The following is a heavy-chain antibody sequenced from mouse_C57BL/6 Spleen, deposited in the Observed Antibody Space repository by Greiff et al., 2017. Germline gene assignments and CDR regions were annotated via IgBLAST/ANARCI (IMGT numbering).Heavy chain of an antibody. CDR1: GYSITSGYY. CDR3: ARKGFTTVVAHFDY. V-gene: IGHV3-6*01. J-gene: IGHJ2*01. D-gene: IGHD1-1*01. CDR2: ISYDGSN. Sequence: EVQLQESGPGLVKPSQSLSLTCSVTGYSITSGYYWNWIRQFPGNKLEWMGYISYDGSNNYNPSLKNRISITRDTSKNQFFLKLNSVTTEDTATYYCARKGFTTVVAHFDYWGQGTTLTVSS.